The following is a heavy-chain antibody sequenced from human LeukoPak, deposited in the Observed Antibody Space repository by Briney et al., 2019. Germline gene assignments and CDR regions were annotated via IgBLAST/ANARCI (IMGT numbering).Heavy chain of an antibody. D-gene: IGHD7-27*01. Sequence: GGSLRLSCSASGFTVSGNYMSWVRQAPGKGLEWVSVIYSDGRTFYADSVKGRFTISRDHSMNTLYLQMNSLRAEDTAVYYCTGCPPGPPYFDHWGQGTLVTVSS. CDR1: GFTVSGNY. CDR3: TGCPPGPPYFDH. CDR2: IYSDGRT. J-gene: IGHJ4*02. V-gene: IGHV3-66*01.